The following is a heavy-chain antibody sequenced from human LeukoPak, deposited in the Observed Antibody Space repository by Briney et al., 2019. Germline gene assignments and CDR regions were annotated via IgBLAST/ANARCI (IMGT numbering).Heavy chain of an antibody. CDR1: GGSISSGGYY. D-gene: IGHD5-12*01. J-gene: IGHJ6*03. CDR3: ARENSGYDYDRFYYYYYMDV. CDR2: IYYSGST. V-gene: IGHV4-31*03. Sequence: TLSLTCTVSGGSISSGGYYWSWIRQHPGKGLEWIGYIYYSGSTYYNPSLKSRVTISVDTSKNQFSPKLSSVTAADTAVYYCARENSGYDYDRFYYYYYMDVWGKGTTVTVSS.